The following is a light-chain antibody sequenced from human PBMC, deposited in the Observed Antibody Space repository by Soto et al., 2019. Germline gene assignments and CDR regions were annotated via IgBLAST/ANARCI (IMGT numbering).Light chain of an antibody. CDR3: QQYDNLPIFT. Sequence: DLQMTQSPSSLSAYVGDRVTITCQASHDISKYLNWYQQKLGKAPKLLIYDASNLETGVPSRFSGSGSGTDFTLTISSLQPEDIATYYCQQYDNLPIFTFGPGTKVDIK. V-gene: IGKV1-33*01. CDR2: DAS. J-gene: IGKJ3*01. CDR1: HDISKY.